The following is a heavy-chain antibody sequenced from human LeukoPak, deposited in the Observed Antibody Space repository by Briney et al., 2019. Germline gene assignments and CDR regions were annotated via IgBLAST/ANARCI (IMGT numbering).Heavy chain of an antibody. CDR1: GFTFNAFA. V-gene: IGHV3-30*01. Sequence: RGSLRLSCAASGFTFNAFAMHWVRQAPGKGLQWEAVVAKDGRDKQYADSVKGRFIIYRDNSENMLYLQMNTLIAEETAVYYCATVSVAGTGLLDYWGQGTLVTLSP. D-gene: IGHD6-13*01. J-gene: IGHJ4*02. CDR3: ATVSVAGTGLLDY. CDR2: VAKDGRDK.